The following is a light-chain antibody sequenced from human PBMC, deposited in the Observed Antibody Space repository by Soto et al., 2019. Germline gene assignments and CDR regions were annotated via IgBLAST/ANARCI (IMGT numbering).Light chain of an antibody. CDR2: RNN. CDR3: AAWDDSLSGPV. Sequence: QSVLTQPTSASGTPGQRVTISCSGSSSNIGSNYVYWYQQLPGTAPKLLLYRNNQRPSGVPDRFSGSKSGTSASLAISGLRSEDEAEYYCAAWDDSLSGPVFGGGTKLTVL. J-gene: IGLJ2*01. V-gene: IGLV1-47*01. CDR1: SSNIGSNY.